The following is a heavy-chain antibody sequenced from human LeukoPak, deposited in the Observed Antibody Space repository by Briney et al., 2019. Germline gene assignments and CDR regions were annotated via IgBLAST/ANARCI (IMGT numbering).Heavy chain of an antibody. CDR2: IYHSGST. V-gene: IGHV4-39*07. J-gene: IGHJ6*03. CDR1: GDSISSGSYY. Sequence: SETLSLTCTVSGDSISSGSYYWGWIRQPPGKGLEWIGSIYHSGSTYYNPPLKSRVTISVDTSKNQFSLKLSSVTAADTAVYYCARSYGSGVIIYYYYYYMDVWGKGTTVTVSS. CDR3: ARSYGSGVIIYYYYYYMDV. D-gene: IGHD3-10*01.